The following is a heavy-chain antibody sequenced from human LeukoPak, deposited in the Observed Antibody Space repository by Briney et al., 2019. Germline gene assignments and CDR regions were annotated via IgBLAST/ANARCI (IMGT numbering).Heavy chain of an antibody. Sequence: GGSLRLSCAASAFSLNAYSMNWVRQAPGKGLEWVSSISYTGTYIYYADSVKGRFTISRDNAQNSLYLQMNSLRAEDTAVYYCARGRHYFDYWGQGTLVTVSS. CDR1: AFSLNAYS. CDR3: ARGRHYFDY. CDR2: ISYTGTYI. V-gene: IGHV3-21*01. J-gene: IGHJ4*02.